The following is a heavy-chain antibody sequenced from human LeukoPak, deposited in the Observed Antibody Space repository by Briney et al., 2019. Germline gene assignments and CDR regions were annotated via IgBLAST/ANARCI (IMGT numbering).Heavy chain of an antibody. CDR3: ARGGVMDAFDI. J-gene: IGHJ3*02. CDR1: GYTFTSYG. V-gene: IGHV1-69*05. CDR2: IIPIFGTA. D-gene: IGHD3-16*01. Sequence: ASVKVSCKASGYTFTSYGISWVRQAPGQGLEWMGRIIPIFGTANYAQKFQGRVTITTDESTSTAYMELSSLRSEDTAVYYCARGGVMDAFDIWGQGTMVTVSS.